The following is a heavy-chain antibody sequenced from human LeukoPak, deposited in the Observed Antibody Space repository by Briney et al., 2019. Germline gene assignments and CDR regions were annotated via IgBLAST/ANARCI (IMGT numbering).Heavy chain of an antibody. D-gene: IGHD3-10*01. CDR3: ARAMGNFDY. Sequence: ASVKVSCKTSGYTFSDYYMHWVRQAPGQGLEWVGWINPNGGATIYAQSFQGRVTMSRDTSISTVYMELSRLRSDDTAVYYCARAMGNFDYWGQGTLVTVSS. V-gene: IGHV1-2*02. CDR2: INPNGGAT. J-gene: IGHJ4*02. CDR1: GYTFSDYY.